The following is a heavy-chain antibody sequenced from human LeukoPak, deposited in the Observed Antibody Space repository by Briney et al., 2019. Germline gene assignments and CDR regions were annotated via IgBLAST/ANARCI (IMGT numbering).Heavy chain of an antibody. Sequence: GSLRLSCAASGFTFSSYSMNWVRQAPGKGLEWVSSISSSSSYIYYADSVKGRFTISRDNAKNSLYLQMNSLRAEDTAVYYCARDHSLRETHYYYYYMDVWGKGTTVTVSS. CDR1: GFTFSSYS. V-gene: IGHV3-21*01. CDR3: ARDHSLRETHYYYYYMDV. J-gene: IGHJ6*03. CDR2: ISSSSSYI. D-gene: IGHD4-17*01.